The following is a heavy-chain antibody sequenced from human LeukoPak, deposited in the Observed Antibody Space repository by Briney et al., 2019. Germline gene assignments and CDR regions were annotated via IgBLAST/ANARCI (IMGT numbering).Heavy chain of an antibody. V-gene: IGHV3-7*01. J-gene: IGHJ4*02. Sequence: GGSQRLSCVASGFTFTGYWMNWVRQAPGKGLEWVAIIKPEGSEKFYADSVRDRFTISRDNAKNSLYLQMNSLRADDTAVYYCARGGSWSWDNWGQGTLVTVSS. D-gene: IGHD2-8*02. CDR3: ARGGSWSWDN. CDR1: GFTFTGYW. CDR2: IKPEGSEK.